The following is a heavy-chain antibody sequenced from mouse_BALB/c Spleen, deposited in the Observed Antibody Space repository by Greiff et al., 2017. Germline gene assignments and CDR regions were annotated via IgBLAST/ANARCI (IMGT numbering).Heavy chain of an antibody. CDR3: ARRIYYGNYDAMDY. V-gene: IGHV5-6*01. CDR1: GFTFSSYG. D-gene: IGHD2-1*01. J-gene: IGHJ4*01. CDR2: ISSGGSYT. Sequence: EVQLVESGGDLVKPGGSLKLSCAASGFTFSSYGMSWVRQTPDKRLEWVATISSGGSYTYYPDSVKGRFTISRDNAKNTLYLQMSSLKSEDTAMYYCARRIYYGNYDAMDYWGQGTSVTVSS.